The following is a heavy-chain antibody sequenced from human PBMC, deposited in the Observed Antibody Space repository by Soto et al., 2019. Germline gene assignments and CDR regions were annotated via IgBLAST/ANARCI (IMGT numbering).Heavy chain of an antibody. CDR1: GFTFTSSA. J-gene: IGHJ4*02. Sequence: SVKVSCKASGFTFTSSAVQWVRQARGQRLEWIGWIVVGSGNTNYAQKFQERVTITRDMSTSTAYMELSSLRSEDTAVYYCAADPLNSSSWSYTFDYWGQGNLVTVSS. D-gene: IGHD6-13*01. CDR3: AADPLNSSSWSYTFDY. V-gene: IGHV1-58*01. CDR2: IVVGSGNT.